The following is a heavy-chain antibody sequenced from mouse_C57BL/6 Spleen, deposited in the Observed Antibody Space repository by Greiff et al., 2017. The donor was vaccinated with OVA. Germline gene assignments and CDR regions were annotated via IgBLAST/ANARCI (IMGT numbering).Heavy chain of an antibody. J-gene: IGHJ2*01. Sequence: VQLQQSGPELVKPGASVKISCKASGYTFTDYYMNWVKQSHGKSLEWIGDINPNNGGTSYNQKFKGKATLTVDKSSSTAYMELRSLTSEDSAVYYCAREDIYGSHYFDYWGQGTTLTVSS. CDR2: INPNNGGT. CDR1: GYTFTDYY. D-gene: IGHD1-1*01. V-gene: IGHV1-26*01. CDR3: AREDIYGSHYFDY.